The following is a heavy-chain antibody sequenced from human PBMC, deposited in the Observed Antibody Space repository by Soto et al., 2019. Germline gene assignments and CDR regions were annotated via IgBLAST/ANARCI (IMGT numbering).Heavy chain of an antibody. J-gene: IGHJ4*02. CDR1: GYTFTSYT. CDR2: IGPSSGNT. Sequence: ASVKVSCKASGYTFTSYTISWVRQAPGQGLEWVGWIGPSSGNTDSAQNLQGRVTMTTDTSTGTAYMELRSLRSDDTAMYYCARDTGNFFDYWGQGTLVTVSS. CDR3: ARDTGNFFDY. V-gene: IGHV1-18*01.